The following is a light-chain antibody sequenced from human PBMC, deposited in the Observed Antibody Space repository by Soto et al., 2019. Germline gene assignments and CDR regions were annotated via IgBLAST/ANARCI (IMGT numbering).Light chain of an antibody. CDR3: QQYNNWPRT. Sequence: EIVMTQPPATLSVXPGERATLSCRASQSVSSNLAWYQQKPGQAPRLLIYDASNRATGIPARFSGSGSGTDFTLTISSLEPEDFAVYYCQQYNNWPRTFGQGTKVDI. CDR2: DAS. CDR1: QSVSSN. V-gene: IGKV3D-15*01. J-gene: IGKJ1*01.